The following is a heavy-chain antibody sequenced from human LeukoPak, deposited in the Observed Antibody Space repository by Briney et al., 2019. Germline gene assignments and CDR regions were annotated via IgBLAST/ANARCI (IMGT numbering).Heavy chain of an antibody. CDR3: ARHRTYSSGWYVLGY. CDR1: GGSFSGYY. CDR2: INHSGST. J-gene: IGHJ4*02. Sequence: SETLSLTCAVYGGSFSGYYWSWIRQPPGKGLEWIGEINHSGSTNYNPSLKSRVTISVDTSKNQFSLKLSSVTAADTAVYYCARHRTYSSGWYVLGYWGQGTLVTVSS. V-gene: IGHV4-34*01. D-gene: IGHD6-19*01.